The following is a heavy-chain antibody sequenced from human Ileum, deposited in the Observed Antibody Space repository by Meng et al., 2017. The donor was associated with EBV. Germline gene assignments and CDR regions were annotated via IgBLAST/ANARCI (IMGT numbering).Heavy chain of an antibody. Sequence: QGQLPESGPGLVKPSETLSLPCTVSGGSISSYYWSWIRQPPGKGLEWIGYIYYSGSTNYNPSLKSRVTISVDTSKNQFSLNLSSVTAADTAVYYCARGGWSLDYWGQGTLVTVSS. D-gene: IGHD2-15*01. J-gene: IGHJ4*02. V-gene: IGHV4-59*08. CDR2: IYYSGST. CDR3: ARGGWSLDY. CDR1: GGSISSYY.